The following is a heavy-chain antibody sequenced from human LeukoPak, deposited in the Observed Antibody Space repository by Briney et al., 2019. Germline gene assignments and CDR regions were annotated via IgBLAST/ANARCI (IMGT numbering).Heavy chain of an antibody. CDR1: GGSFSGYY. CDR3: ARVGAMATFDY. CDR2: INHSGST. V-gene: IGHV4-34*01. J-gene: IGHJ4*02. Sequence: SETLSLTCAVYGGSFSGYYWSWIRQPPGKGLEWIGEINHSGSTYYNPSLKSRVTISVDRSKNQFSLKPSSVTAADTAVYYCARVGAMATFDYWGQGTLVTVSS. D-gene: IGHD5-18*01.